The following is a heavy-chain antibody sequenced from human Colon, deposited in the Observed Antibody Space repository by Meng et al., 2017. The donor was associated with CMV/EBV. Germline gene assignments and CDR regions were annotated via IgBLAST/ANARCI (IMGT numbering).Heavy chain of an antibody. CDR3: AREDGYSSSWGYFDY. J-gene: IGHJ4*02. V-gene: IGHV3-11*01. D-gene: IGHD6-13*01. CDR1: GFTFRDYY. Sequence: GESLKISCVVSGFTFRDYYMSWIRQAPGKGLEWVSYISSSGSTIYYADSVKGRFTISRDNAKNSLYLQMNSLRAEDTAVYYCAREDGYSSSWGYFDYWGQGTLVTVSS. CDR2: ISSSGSTI.